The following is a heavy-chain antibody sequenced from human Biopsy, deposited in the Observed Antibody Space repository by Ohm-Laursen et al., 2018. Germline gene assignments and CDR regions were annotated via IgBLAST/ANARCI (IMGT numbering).Heavy chain of an antibody. CDR3: ARWTPEYDSSRYYLDAFDI. D-gene: IGHD3-22*01. CDR1: GASSSTGY. CDR2: IYSSGST. J-gene: IGHJ3*02. Sequence: TLSLTCSVSGASSSTGYWNWIRQSAGKGLEWIGRIYSSGSTNYNPSLKSRVTLSMDTSKRQFSLKLSFVTAADTAVYYCARWTPEYDSSRYYLDAFDIWGQGTKVTVSS. V-gene: IGHV4-4*07.